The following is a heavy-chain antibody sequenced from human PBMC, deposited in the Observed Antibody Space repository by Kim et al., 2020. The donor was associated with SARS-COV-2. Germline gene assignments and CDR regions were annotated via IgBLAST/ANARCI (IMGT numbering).Heavy chain of an antibody. CDR2: IIPIFGTA. D-gene: IGHD2-15*01. Sequence: SVKVSCKASGGTFSSYAISWVRQAPGQGLEWMGGIIPIFGTANYAQKFQGRVTITADESTSTAYMELSSLRSEDTAVYYCARERAIGRCSGGSCYFWFDPWGQGTLVTVSS. CDR3: ARERAIGRCSGGSCYFWFDP. CDR1: GGTFSSYA. V-gene: IGHV1-69*13. J-gene: IGHJ5*02.